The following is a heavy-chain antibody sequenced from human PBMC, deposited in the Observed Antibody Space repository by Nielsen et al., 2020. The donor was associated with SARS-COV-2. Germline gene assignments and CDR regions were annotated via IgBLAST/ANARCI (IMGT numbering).Heavy chain of an antibody. Sequence: GESLKISCAASGFTFRSYAMSWVRQAPGKGLEWVSAISGSGGSTYYADSVKGRFTISRDNSKDTLYLEMNSLRAEDTAVYYCARVSGYSGYDHRFYYGMDVWGQGTTVTVSS. D-gene: IGHD5-12*01. V-gene: IGHV3-23*01. CDR2: ISGSGGST. CDR1: GFTFRSYA. J-gene: IGHJ6*02. CDR3: ARVSGYSGYDHRFYYGMDV.